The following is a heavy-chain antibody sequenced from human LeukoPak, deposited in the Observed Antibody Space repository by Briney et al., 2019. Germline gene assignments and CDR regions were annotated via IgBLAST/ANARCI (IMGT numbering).Heavy chain of an antibody. CDR3: ARDVRRYYDILTGLNPTGFDF. V-gene: IGHV3-66*01. D-gene: IGHD3-9*01. Sequence: GGSLRLSCAASGFTVSSNYMSWVRQAPGKGLEWVSVIYSGGSTYYADSVKGRFTISRDNAKNSLYLQMNSLRAEDTAVYYCARDVRRYYDILTGLNPTGFDFWGQGTLVTVSS. CDR1: GFTVSSNY. J-gene: IGHJ4*02. CDR2: IYSGGST.